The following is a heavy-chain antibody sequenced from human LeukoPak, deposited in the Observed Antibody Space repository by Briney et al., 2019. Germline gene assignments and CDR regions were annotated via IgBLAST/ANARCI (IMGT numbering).Heavy chain of an antibody. J-gene: IGHJ6*03. D-gene: IGHD6-6*01. CDR3: ARGESSSSPLYYYYYYMDV. CDR2: IYTSGST. CDR1: GDSISSGTYY. V-gene: IGHV4-61*02. Sequence: SETLSLTCTVSGDSISSGTYYWSWIRQPAGKGLEWIGRIYTSGSTNYNPSHKRRITISVDTSKNQFFLKLTSLTAADTAVYYCARGESSSSPLYYYYYYMDVWGKGTTVTVSS.